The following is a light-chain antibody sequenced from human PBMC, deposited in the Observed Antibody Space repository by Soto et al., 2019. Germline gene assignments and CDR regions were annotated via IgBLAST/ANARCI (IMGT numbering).Light chain of an antibody. CDR3: QQYDNWPWT. J-gene: IGKJ1*01. CDR1: QSVSSN. V-gene: IGKV3-15*01. CDR2: GAS. Sequence: EIVLTQSPGTLSLSPGERATLSCRASQSVSSNLAWYQQKPGQAPRLLIYGASTRATGIPARFSGSGSGTDFTLTISSLQSEDFADYYCQQYDNWPWTFGQGTKVDI.